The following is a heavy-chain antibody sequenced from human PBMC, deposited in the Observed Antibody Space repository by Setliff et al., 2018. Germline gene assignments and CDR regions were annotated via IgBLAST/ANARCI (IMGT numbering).Heavy chain of an antibody. Sequence: SETLSLTCTVSGGSISSGGYYWSWIRQHPGKGLEWIGYIYYSGSTYYNPSLKSRVTISVDTSKNQFSLKLSSVTAADTAVYYCARDRQYCSSPTCYSSYFYYYGMDVWGQGTTVTVSS. V-gene: IGHV4-31*03. D-gene: IGHD2-2*02. J-gene: IGHJ6*02. CDR3: ARDRQYCSSPTCYSSYFYYYGMDV. CDR1: GGSISSGGYY. CDR2: IYYSGST.